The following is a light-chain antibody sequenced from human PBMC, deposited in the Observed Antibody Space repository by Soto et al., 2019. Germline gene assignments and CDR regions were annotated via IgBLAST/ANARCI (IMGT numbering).Light chain of an antibody. CDR1: QGISSY. V-gene: IGKV1-8*01. Sequence: MQMTQAPASLSASTGDRVTITCRASQGISSYLAWYQQKPGKAPKLLIYAASTLQSGVPSRFSGSGSGTDFTLTISCLQSEDFATYYCQHYNSYSEAFAQGTKVDIK. J-gene: IGKJ1*01. CDR3: QHYNSYSEA. CDR2: AAS.